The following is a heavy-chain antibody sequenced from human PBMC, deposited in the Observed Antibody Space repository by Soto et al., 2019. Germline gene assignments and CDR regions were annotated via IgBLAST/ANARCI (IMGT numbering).Heavy chain of an antibody. CDR1: GGTFSSYA. D-gene: IGHD2-21*01. V-gene: IGHV1-69*15. CDR2: VIPIFGTA. J-gene: IGHJ6*02. Sequence: SVKVSCKASGGTFSSYAISWVRQAPGQGLEWMGRVIPIFGTANYALKFQGRVTITADESTSTVYMELSSLRSEDTAVYYFASPKRIPEHLYYYYGMDVWGQGTTVTVSS. CDR3: ASPKRIPEHLYYYYGMDV.